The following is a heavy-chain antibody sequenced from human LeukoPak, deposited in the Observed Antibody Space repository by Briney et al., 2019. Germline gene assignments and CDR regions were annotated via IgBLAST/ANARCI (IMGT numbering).Heavy chain of an antibody. CDR2: INRSGST. CDR3: ARSGLTTVLYLD. V-gene: IGHV4-34*01. D-gene: IGHD4-11*01. J-gene: IGHJ4*02. Sequence: SETLSLTCGVSGRPFSNYYWSWIRQPPGKGLEWIGEINRSGSTNYNPSLKSRVTIPVDTSKSQFSLQLTSVTAADTAVYYCARSGLTTVLYLDWGQGTLVTVSS. CDR1: GRPFSNYY.